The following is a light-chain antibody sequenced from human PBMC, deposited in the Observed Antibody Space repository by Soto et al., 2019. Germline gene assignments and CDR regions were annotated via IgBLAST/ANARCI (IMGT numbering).Light chain of an antibody. V-gene: IGKV1-39*01. CDR1: QDISRY. J-gene: IGKJ1*01. Sequence: DIQMTQSPSSLSASVGDRITIACRASQDISRYLSWLQQRPGKAPELLIYGASSLHIGVPSRSSGSGSGTDFNLTITSLLPEDFATYFCQQSYRTPWTFGQGTKVEI. CDR3: QQSYRTPWT. CDR2: GAS.